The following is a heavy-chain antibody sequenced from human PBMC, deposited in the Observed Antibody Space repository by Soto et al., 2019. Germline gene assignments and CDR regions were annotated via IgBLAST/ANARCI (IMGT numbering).Heavy chain of an antibody. D-gene: IGHD2-2*01. J-gene: IGHJ6*02. V-gene: IGHV3-15*07. Sequence: EVQLVESGGGLVKPGGSLRLSCAASGFTFSNAWMNWVRQAPGKGLEWVGRIKSKTDGGTTDYAATVKGRFTISRDDSKNTVYLQMNSLKTEYRAVSYCTTGCGTSCYASLLRFLSYGMDVWGQGTTVTVSS. CDR3: TTGCGTSCYASLLRFLSYGMDV. CDR2: IKSKTDGGTT. CDR1: GFTFSNAW.